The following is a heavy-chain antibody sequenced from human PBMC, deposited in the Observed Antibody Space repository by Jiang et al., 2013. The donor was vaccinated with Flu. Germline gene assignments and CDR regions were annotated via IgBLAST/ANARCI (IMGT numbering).Heavy chain of an antibody. V-gene: IGHV5-51*01. J-gene: IGHJ4*02. Sequence: GQVTISADKSISTAYLQWSSLKASDTAMYYCARHQNNWNDGVDYWGQGTLVTVSS. CDR3: ARHQNNWNDGVDY. D-gene: IGHD1-1*01.